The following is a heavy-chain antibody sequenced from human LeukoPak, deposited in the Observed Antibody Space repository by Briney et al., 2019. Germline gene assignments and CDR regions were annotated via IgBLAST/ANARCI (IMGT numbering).Heavy chain of an antibody. CDR3: ARDREMGGWDYHYMDV. D-gene: IGHD6-19*01. V-gene: IGHV3-30*07. Sequence: PGGSLRLSCAASGFTFSDYAIHWVRQAPGKGLAWVAVSSYDGFHKYYADSVMGRFTISRDSSKNTLFLQMHSLRAEDSAVYYCARDREMGGWDYHYMDVWGKGTTVTVSS. J-gene: IGHJ6*03. CDR2: SSYDGFHK. CDR1: GFTFSDYA.